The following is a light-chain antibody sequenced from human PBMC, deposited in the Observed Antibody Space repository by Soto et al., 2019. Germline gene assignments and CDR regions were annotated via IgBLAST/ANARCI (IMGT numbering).Light chain of an antibody. V-gene: IGLV2-14*01. J-gene: IGLJ1*01. CDR1: SSGVGGSTY. CDR2: EVS. CDR3: SSYTSSTTPYV. Sequence: QSALIQPASVSGSPGQSITISCTGTSSGVGGSTYVSWYQQHPGKAPELMIYEVSNRPSGVSDRFSGSKSGNTASLTISGLQAEDEADYYCSSYTSSTTPYVFGTGTKLTVL.